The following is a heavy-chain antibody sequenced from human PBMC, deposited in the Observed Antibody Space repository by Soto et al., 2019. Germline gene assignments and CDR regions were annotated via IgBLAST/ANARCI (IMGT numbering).Heavy chain of an antibody. V-gene: IGHV3-15*01. D-gene: IGHD3-10*01. Sequence: GGSLRLSCAASGFTFSNAWMSWVRQAPGKGLEWVGRIKSKTDGGTTDYAAPVKGRFTISRDDSKNTLYLQMNSLKTEDTAVYYCTTAPGSGYYYGMDVWGQGTTVTVSS. CDR1: GFTFSNAW. CDR2: IKSKTDGGTT. CDR3: TTAPGSGYYYGMDV. J-gene: IGHJ6*02.